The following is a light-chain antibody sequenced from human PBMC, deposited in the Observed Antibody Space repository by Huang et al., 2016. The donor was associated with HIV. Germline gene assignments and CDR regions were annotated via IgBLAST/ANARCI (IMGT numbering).Light chain of an antibody. CDR2: MGS. CDR3: MQGLRTPRT. V-gene: IGKV2-28*01. CDR1: QSLLHSDGNNY. Sequence: DVVMTKSPLSLPVTPGAPASISCRSSQSLLHSDGNNYFDWYLQKPGQSPQLLIYMGSNRASGVPERFSGSGSGTDFTLKISRVEAEDVVVYYCMQGLRTPRTFGQGTRLEIK. J-gene: IGKJ2*01.